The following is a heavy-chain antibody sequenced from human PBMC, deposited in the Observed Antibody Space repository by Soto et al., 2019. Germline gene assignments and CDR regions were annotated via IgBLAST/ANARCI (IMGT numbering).Heavy chain of an antibody. J-gene: IGHJ4*02. CDR1: GFTFSSYG. V-gene: IGHV3-7*01. D-gene: IGHD3-9*01. CDR2: IKQDGSEK. CDR3: ARDTKRVLRYFDWLSLIFDY. Sequence: GGSLRLSCAASGFTFSSYGMHWVRQAPGKGLEWVANIKQDGSEKYYVDSVKGRFTISRDNAKNSLYLQMNSLRAEDTAVYYCARDTKRVLRYFDWLSLIFDYWGQGTLVTVSS.